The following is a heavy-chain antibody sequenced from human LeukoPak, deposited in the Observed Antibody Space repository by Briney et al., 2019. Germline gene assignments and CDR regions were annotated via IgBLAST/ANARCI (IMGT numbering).Heavy chain of an antibody. CDR2: IYYDGSQK. CDR1: GFRFTAFG. J-gene: IGHJ4*02. D-gene: IGHD3-3*01. Sequence: PGRSLRLSCEASGFRFTAFGMNCVRQAPGKGLEWVAQIYYDGSQKYYADSVKGRFHVSRDNSKNTLYLQMNSLGAEDTAVYYCAIIGVSNTSNDYWGQGALVVVSS. CDR3: AIIGVSNTSNDY. V-gene: IGHV3-30*12.